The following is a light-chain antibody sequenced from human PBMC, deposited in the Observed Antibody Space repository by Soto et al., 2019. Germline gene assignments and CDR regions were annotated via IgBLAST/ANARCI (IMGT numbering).Light chain of an antibody. CDR3: QHYGSSPPWT. Sequence: EIVLTQSPGTLSLSPGERATLSCRASQSLSSSYLAWYQQKPGQAPRLLIYGASSRATGIPDRFSGSGSGTDFTLTISRLQPEAVAVYYCQHYGSSPPWTVGQGTKVEIK. V-gene: IGKV3-20*01. CDR2: GAS. CDR1: QSLSSSY. J-gene: IGKJ1*01.